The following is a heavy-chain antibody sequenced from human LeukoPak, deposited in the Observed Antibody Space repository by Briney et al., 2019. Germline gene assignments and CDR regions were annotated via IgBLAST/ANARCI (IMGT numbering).Heavy chain of an antibody. CDR1: GDFISTYY. Sequence: SETLSLTCTVSGDFISTYYWSWIRQPAGKGLEWIGRIYTSGSTNYNPSLKSRVTMSVDTSKNQFSLKLSSVTAADTAVYYCARARGGYSYGYAFDIWGQGTMVTVSS. CDR2: IYTSGST. J-gene: IGHJ3*02. CDR3: ARARGGYSYGYAFDI. D-gene: IGHD5-18*01. V-gene: IGHV4-4*07.